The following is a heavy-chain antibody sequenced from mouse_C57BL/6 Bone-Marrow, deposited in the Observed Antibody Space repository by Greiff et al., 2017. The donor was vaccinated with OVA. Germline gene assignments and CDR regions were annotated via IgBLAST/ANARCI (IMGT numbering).Heavy chain of an antibody. D-gene: IGHD1-1*02. V-gene: IGHV1-64*01. CDR1: GYTFTSYW. Sequence: LQESGAELVKPGASVKLSCKASGYTFTSYWMHWVKQRPGQGLEWIGMIHPNSGSTNYNEKFKSKATLTVDKSSSTAYMQLSSLTSEDSAVYYCARQVVPAGYFDVWGTGTTVTVSS. CDR2: IHPNSGST. CDR3: ARQVVPAGYFDV. J-gene: IGHJ1*03.